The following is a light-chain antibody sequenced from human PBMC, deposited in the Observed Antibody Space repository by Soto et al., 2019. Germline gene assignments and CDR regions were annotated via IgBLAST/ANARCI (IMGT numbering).Light chain of an antibody. CDR2: DAS. V-gene: IGKV1-5*01. CDR3: QQYSNSPPLT. Sequence: DIQMTQSPSTLSASVGDRVTITCRASQSISSWLAWYQQKPGKAPKLLIFDASSLESGSGTDFTLTISRLEPEDFAVYYCQQYSNSPPLTFGGGTKVDIK. CDR1: QSISSW. J-gene: IGKJ4*01.